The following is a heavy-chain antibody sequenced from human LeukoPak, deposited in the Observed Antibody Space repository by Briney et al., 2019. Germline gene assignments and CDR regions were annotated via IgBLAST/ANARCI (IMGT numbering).Heavy chain of an antibody. CDR2: INASGTT. J-gene: IGHJ5*01. D-gene: IGHD5-12*01. CDR1: GGSISDYY. Sequence: SETLSLTCSVSGGSISDYYWTWIRQPAGKGLEWIGRINASGTTRYNPSLKSRLAMSVDTSKNQFSLKLTSVTAADTAVYFCTRGLAAAYDYDWFDSWGQGTLVTVSS. V-gene: IGHV4-4*07. CDR3: TRGLAAAYDYDWFDS.